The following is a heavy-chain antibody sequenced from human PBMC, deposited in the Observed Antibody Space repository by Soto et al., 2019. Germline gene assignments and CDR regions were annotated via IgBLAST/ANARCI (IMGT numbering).Heavy chain of an antibody. Sequence: QVQLVESGGGVVQPGGSLRLSCAASGFSLSGYSMHWVRQAPGKGLDWVAVIQHDASTIYYADSVKGRFTISRDNSKNTLYLQMNDLTAEDTALYYCVRVGWGFSFGHGLDDWGQGTTVTVSS. CDR2: IQHDASTI. J-gene: IGHJ6*02. V-gene: IGHV3-30-3*01. CDR3: VRVGWGFSFGHGLDD. CDR1: GFSLSGYS. D-gene: IGHD5-18*01.